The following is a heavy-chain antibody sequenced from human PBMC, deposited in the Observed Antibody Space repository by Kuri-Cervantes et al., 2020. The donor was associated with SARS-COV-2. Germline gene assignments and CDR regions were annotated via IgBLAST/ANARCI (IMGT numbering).Heavy chain of an antibody. V-gene: IGHV5-51*01. CDR2: IYPGDSDT. D-gene: IGHD2-2*02. J-gene: IGHJ3*02. Sequence: GGSLRLSCKGSGYSFTSYWIGWVRQMPGKGLEWMGIIYPGDSDTRYSPSFQGQVTISADKSISTAYLQWSSLKASDTAKYYCARRTRYCSSTSCDIGAFDIWGQGTMVTVSS. CDR3: ARRTRYCSSTSCDIGAFDI. CDR1: GYSFTSYW.